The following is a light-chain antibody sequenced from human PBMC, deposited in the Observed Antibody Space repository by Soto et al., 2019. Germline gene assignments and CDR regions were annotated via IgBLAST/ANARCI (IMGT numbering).Light chain of an antibody. CDR3: QQRYNWPPT. CDR2: DAS. V-gene: IGKV3-11*01. Sequence: ELVVTQSPATLSVSPGERVTLSCMTSQDVSSKLAWYQQKAGQAPRLLIYDASHRATGIPARFSGSGSGTDFTLTINSLEPEDFALYYCQQRYNWPPTFGQGTKVDIK. CDR1: QDVSSK. J-gene: IGKJ1*01.